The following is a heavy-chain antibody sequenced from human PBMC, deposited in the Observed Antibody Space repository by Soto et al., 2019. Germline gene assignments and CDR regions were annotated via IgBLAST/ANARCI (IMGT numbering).Heavy chain of an antibody. Sequence: QVQLVQSGDEVKKPGASVKVSCKASGYTFTSYAMHWVRQAPGQRLEWMGWINAGNGNTKYSQKFQGRVTMTRDTSASTAYMELSSLRSEDTAVYYCARGGRLLVGATTSGSAFDIWGQGTMVTVSS. D-gene: IGHD1-26*01. CDR2: INAGNGNT. J-gene: IGHJ3*02. V-gene: IGHV1-3*01. CDR3: ARGGRLLVGATTSGSAFDI. CDR1: GYTFTSYA.